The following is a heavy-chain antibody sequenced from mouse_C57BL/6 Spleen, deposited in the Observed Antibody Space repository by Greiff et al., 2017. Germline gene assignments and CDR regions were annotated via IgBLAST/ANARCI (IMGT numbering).Heavy chain of an antibody. CDR2: IDPSDSET. Sequence: QVQLQQPGAELVRPGSSVKLSCKASGYTFTSYWMHWVKQRPIQGLEWIGNIDPSDSETHYNQKFKDKATLTVDKSSSTAYMQLSSLTSEDSAVYYCASHYGSSYGGYFDVWGTGTTVTVSS. CDR1: GYTFTSYW. J-gene: IGHJ1*03. D-gene: IGHD1-1*01. V-gene: IGHV1-52*01. CDR3: ASHYGSSYGGYFDV.